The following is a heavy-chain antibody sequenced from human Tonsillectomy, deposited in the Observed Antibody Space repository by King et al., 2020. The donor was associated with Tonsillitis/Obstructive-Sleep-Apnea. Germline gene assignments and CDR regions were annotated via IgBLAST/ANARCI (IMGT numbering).Heavy chain of an antibody. CDR2: IYYSGST. V-gene: IGHV4-39*01. Sequence: LPLQESGPGLVKPSETLSLTCTVSGGSISSSSYYWGWIRQPPGQGLEWIGSIYYSGSTYYNPSLKSRVTISVDTSKNQFSLKLSSVTAADTAVYYCARPSSGYVNIVATTDYYYYMDVWGKGTTVTVSS. CDR3: ARPSSGYVNIVATTDYYYYMDV. D-gene: IGHD5-12*01. CDR1: GGSISSSSYY. J-gene: IGHJ6*03.